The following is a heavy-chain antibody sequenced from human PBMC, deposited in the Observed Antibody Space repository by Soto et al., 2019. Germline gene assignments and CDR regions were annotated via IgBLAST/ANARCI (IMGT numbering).Heavy chain of an antibody. D-gene: IGHD6-19*01. J-gene: IGHJ6*02. CDR1: GGTFSSYA. V-gene: IGHV1-69*12. CDR2: IIPIFGTA. Sequence: QVQLVQSGAEVKKPGSSVKVSCKASGGTFSSYAISWVRQAPGQGLEWMGGIIPIFGTANYAQKFQGRVTITADESTSTAYVELSSLRSEDTAVYYCARGGVAVAGTNYGMDVWGQGTTVTVSS. CDR3: ARGGVAVAGTNYGMDV.